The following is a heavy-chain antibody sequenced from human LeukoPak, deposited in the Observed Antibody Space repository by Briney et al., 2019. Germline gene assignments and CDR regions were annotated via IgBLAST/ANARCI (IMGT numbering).Heavy chain of an antibody. CDR1: GFTFTSSA. V-gene: IGHV1-58*02. J-gene: IGHJ6*02. Sequence: GTSVKVSCKASGFTFTSSAMQWVRQARGQRREWIGWIVDGSGNTNYAQKFQERVTTTRDMSTSTAYMELSSLGSEDTAVYYCAASGLDDYDFWSGGRYYGMDVWGQGTTVTVSS. D-gene: IGHD3-3*01. CDR3: AASGLDDYDFWSGGRYYGMDV. CDR2: IVDGSGNT.